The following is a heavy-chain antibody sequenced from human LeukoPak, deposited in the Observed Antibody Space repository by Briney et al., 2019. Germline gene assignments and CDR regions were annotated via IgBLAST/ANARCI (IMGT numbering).Heavy chain of an antibody. Sequence: SETLSLTCTVSGGSIGSYYWNWIRQPPGRGLEWIGYIYYSGSTNYNPSLKSRVTISVDTSKNQFSLKLSSLTAADTAVYYCARGSCGYPFDYWGQGTLVTVSS. CDR1: GGSIGSYY. CDR3: ARGSCGYPFDY. J-gene: IGHJ4*02. V-gene: IGHV4-59*01. CDR2: IYYSGST. D-gene: IGHD5-18*01.